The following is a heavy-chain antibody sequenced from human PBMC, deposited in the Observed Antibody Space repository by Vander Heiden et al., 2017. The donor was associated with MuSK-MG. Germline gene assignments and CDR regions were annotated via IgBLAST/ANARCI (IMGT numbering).Heavy chain of an antibody. V-gene: IGHV3-73*02. D-gene: IGHD3-22*01. CDR2: IRTRPNSYAT. CDR3: AASTYYDGSGYFQFDF. J-gene: IGHJ4*02. Sequence: EVQLLESGGDLVQPGGSLKLSCAVSGLSFSISAMHWVRQPSGKGLEWVGRIRTRPNSYATTYAASVTGRFIISRDDSKNTAYLQMNSLKTEDTAVYYCAASTYYDGSGYFQFDFWGQGTLVTVSS. CDR1: GLSFSISA.